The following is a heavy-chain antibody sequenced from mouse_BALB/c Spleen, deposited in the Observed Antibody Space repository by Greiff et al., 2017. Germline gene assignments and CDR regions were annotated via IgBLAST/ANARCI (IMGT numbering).Heavy chain of an antibody. J-gene: IGHJ4*01. D-gene: IGHD1-1*01. Sequence: EVHLVESGGGLVQPGGSRKLSCAASGFTFSSFGMHWVRQAPEKGLEWVAYISSGSSTIYYADTVKGRFTISRDNPKNTLFLQMTSLRSEDTAMYYCARERFYYYGSSDAMDDWGQGTSVTVSS. CDR1: GFTFSSFG. CDR3: ARERFYYYGSSDAMDD. V-gene: IGHV5-17*02. CDR2: ISSGSSTI.